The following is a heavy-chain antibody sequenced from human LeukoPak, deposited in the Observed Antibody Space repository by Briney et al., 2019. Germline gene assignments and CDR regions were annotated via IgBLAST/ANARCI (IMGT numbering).Heavy chain of an antibody. CDR2: ISGSGGST. CDR3: AKDWGAYDSSGYYPSF. J-gene: IGHJ4*02. Sequence: GGSLRLSCAASGFTFSSYAMSWVRHAPGKGLEWVSAISGSGGSTYYADSVKGRFTISRDNSKNTLYLQMNSLRAEDTAVYYCAKDWGAYDSSGYYPSFWGQGTLVTVSS. CDR1: GFTFSSYA. D-gene: IGHD3-22*01. V-gene: IGHV3-23*01.